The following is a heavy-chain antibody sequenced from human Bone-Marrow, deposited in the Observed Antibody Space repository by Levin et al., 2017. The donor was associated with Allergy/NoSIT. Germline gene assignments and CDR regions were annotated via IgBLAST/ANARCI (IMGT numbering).Heavy chain of an antibody. CDR1: GYPFTKYA. D-gene: IGHD3-10*01. J-gene: IGHJ5*02. CDR3: ARDYFGSGSYRMYFDP. CDR2: INGGNGDT. Sequence: PEASVKVSCKASGYPFTKYALHWVRQAPGQRLEWMGWINGGNGDTKYSLNFHDRVTLIRDTSANTAYLELRNLRSEDTAVYYCARDYFGSGSYRMYFDPWGQGTLVTVSS. V-gene: IGHV1-3*01.